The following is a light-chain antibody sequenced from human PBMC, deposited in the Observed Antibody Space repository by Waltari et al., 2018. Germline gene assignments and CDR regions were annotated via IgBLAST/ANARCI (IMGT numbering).Light chain of an antibody. V-gene: IGKV2-29*03. Sequence: DIVMTQPPLSLSVSPGQPASISCKSSQSLLHRDGKTYLYWYLKRPGQSPQLLISEVSSRFSGVPDRFSGSGLGTDLTLKISRVEAEDVGLYYCMQGVHLPLTFGGGTKVEIQ. CDR3: MQGVHLPLT. J-gene: IGKJ4*01. CDR2: EVS. CDR1: QSLLHRDGKTY.